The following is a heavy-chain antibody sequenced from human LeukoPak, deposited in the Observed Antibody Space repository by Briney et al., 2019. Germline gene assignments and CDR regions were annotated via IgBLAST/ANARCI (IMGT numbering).Heavy chain of an antibody. V-gene: IGHV1-69*05. CDR3: ARYRGRYGVGNWFDP. Sequence: ASVKVSCKASGGTFSSYAISWVRQAPGQGLEWMGGIIPIFGTASYAQKFQGRVTMTRDTSTSTVYMELSSLRSEDTAVYYCARYRGRYGVGNWFDPWGQGTLVTVSS. CDR2: IIPIFGTA. J-gene: IGHJ5*02. CDR1: GGTFSSYA. D-gene: IGHD3-3*01.